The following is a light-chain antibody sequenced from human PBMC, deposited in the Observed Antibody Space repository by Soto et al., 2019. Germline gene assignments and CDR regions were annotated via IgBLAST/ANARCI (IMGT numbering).Light chain of an antibody. J-gene: IGKJ2*01. Sequence: EIVLTQSPGTLSLSPGERATLSCRASQSVSSSYLAWYQQKPGQAPRLLIYGASSRATGIPDRFSGSGSGTDFTLTISRLEPEDLAVYYCQQYGSSPYTFGRGTKLEI. CDR2: GAS. CDR3: QQYGSSPYT. V-gene: IGKV3-20*01. CDR1: QSVSSSY.